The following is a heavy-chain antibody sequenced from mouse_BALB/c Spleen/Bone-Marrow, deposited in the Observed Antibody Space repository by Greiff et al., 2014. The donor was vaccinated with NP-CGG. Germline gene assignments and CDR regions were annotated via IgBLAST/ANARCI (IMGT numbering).Heavy chain of an antibody. D-gene: IGHD3-3*01. CDR1: GFTFSSFG. CDR3: TRSGTLGAMDY. Sequence: EVKLVESGGGLVRPGGSRKLSCAASGFTFSSFGMHWVRQAPEKGLEWVAYISSGSSTIYYADTMKGRFTISRDNPKNTLFLQMTSLRSEDTAMYYCTRSGTLGAMDYWGQGTPVTVSS. CDR2: ISSGSSTI. V-gene: IGHV5-17*02. J-gene: IGHJ4*01.